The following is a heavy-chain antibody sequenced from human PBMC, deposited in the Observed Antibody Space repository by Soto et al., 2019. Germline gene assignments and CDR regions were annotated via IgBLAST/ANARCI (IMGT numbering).Heavy chain of an antibody. J-gene: IGHJ5*02. D-gene: IGHD3-10*01. V-gene: IGHV1-3*01. Sequence: ASVKVSCKASGYTFSTYSMHWLRQAPGQRLEWMGWINADNGDTTYSQRFQDRVTITRDTSVSTAYMELSSLTSEDTAVYYCARARGAGTYLNWFGLWGQGTLVTVSS. CDR1: GYTFSTYS. CDR3: ARARGAGTYLNWFGL. CDR2: INADNGDT.